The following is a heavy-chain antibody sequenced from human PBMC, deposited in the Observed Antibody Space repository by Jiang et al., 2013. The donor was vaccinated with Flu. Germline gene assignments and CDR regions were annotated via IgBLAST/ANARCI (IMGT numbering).Heavy chain of an antibody. D-gene: IGHD3-3*01. CDR3: ARGGFGFWRPQNAFDI. J-gene: IGHJ3*02. CDR2: TYYRSKWYN. V-gene: IGHV6-1*01. Sequence: SQTLSLTCAISGDSVSSNSAAWNWIRQSPSRGLEWLGRTYYRSKWYNDYAVSVKSRITINPDTSKNQFSLQLNSVTPEDTAVYYCARGGFGFWRPQNAFDIWGQGTMVTVSS. CDR1: GDSVSSNSAA.